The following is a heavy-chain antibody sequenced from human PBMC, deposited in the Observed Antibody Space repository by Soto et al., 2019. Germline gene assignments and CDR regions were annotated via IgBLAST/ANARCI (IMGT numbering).Heavy chain of an antibody. CDR3: AKGAFSSGSYSDHYYYFGMDV. CDR2: ISGSGGST. Sequence: EVQLLESGGGLVQPGGSLRLSCAASGFPFSTYAMTWVRQAPGKGLEWVSHISGSGGSTNYADSVKGRFTISRDNSKNTLSLQMNSLRAEDTAVYYCAKGAFSSGSYSDHYYYFGMDVWGQGTTVIVSS. J-gene: IGHJ6*02. CDR1: GFPFSTYA. D-gene: IGHD3-10*01. V-gene: IGHV3-23*01.